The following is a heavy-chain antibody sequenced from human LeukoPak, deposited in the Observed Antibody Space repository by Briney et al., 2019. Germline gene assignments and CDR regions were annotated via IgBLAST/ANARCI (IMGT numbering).Heavy chain of an antibody. J-gene: IGHJ3*02. CDR3: ARTLDTPGAFDI. D-gene: IGHD2-2*02. V-gene: IGHV4-4*02. CDR2: IYHSGST. CDR1: GGSISSSNW. Sequence: SETLSLTGTVSGGSISSSNWWSWVRQPPGKGLEWIGEIYHSGSTNYNPSLKSRVTISVDKSKNQFSLKLSSVTAADTAVYYCARTLDTPGAFDIWGQGTMFTVSS.